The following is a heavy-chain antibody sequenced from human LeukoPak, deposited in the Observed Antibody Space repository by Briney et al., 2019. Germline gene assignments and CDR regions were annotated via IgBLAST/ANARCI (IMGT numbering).Heavy chain of an antibody. CDR1: GYTFTSYG. J-gene: IGHJ3*02. Sequence: GASVKVSCKASGYTFTSYGISWVRQAPGQGLEWMGWISAYNGNTNYAQKLQGRVTMTTDTSTSTAYMELRSLRSDDTAVYYCARWSDYDSSGYYYNHAFDIWGQGTMVTVSS. CDR2: ISAYNGNT. V-gene: IGHV1-18*01. CDR3: ARWSDYDSSGYYYNHAFDI. D-gene: IGHD3-22*01.